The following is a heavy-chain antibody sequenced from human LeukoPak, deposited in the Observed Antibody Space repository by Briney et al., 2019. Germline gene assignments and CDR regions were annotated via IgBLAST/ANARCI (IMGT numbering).Heavy chain of an antibody. J-gene: IGHJ3*02. CDR2: ISGSDGTT. D-gene: IGHD6-19*01. Sequence: SLRLSCAASGFTFSSYAMSWVPQAPGKGLEWVSTISGSDGTTYYVDSVKGRFTISRDNSKNTLYLQMNSLRAEDTAVYYCAKGSSGWYYDAFNMWGQGTMVTVSS. CDR1: GFTFSSYA. V-gene: IGHV3-23*01. CDR3: AKGSSGWYYDAFNM.